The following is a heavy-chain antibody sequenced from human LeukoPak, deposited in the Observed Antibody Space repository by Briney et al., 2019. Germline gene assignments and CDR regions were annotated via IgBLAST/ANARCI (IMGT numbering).Heavy chain of an antibody. CDR1: GFSRCSSR. V-gene: IGHV3-30*19. D-gene: IGHD6-19*01. CDR2: ISYDGTIK. J-gene: IGHJ4*02. CDR3: ARDLVASSSDYIDY. Sequence: GGSLSRPCTASGFSRCSSRMHWLSQAPGQGLEWVAVISYDGTIKSYADSVKGRFTISRDTSKNTLYLQMNSLRAEDTAVYYCARDLVASSSDYIDYWGQGSLVTVSS.